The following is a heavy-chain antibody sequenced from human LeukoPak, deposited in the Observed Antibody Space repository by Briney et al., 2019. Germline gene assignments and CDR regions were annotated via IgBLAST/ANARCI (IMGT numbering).Heavy chain of an antibody. CDR1: GYTFTGYY. D-gene: IGHD6-13*01. CDR2: INPNSGGT. V-gene: IGHV1-2*02. J-gene: IGHJ5*02. Sequence: ASVKVSCKASGYTFTGYYMHWVRQAPGQGLEWMGWINPNSGGTNYAQKFQGRVTMTRDTSISTAYMELSRLRSDDTAVYYCETVYSSSWYGNWFDPWGQGTLVTVSS. CDR3: ETVYSSSWYGNWFDP.